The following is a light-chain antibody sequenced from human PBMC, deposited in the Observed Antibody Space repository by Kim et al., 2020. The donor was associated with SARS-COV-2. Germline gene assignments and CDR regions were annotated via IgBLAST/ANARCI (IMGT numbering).Light chain of an antibody. Sequence: QSALTQPASVSGSPGQSITISCTGTSSDVGGYNYVSWYQQHPGKAPKLMIYDVSKRPSGVSNRFSGSKSGNTASLTISGLQAEDEADYYCSSYTSSSTWVLGGPTKVTVL. CDR2: DVS. CDR3: SSYTSSSTWV. J-gene: IGLJ3*02. V-gene: IGLV2-14*01. CDR1: SSDVGGYNY.